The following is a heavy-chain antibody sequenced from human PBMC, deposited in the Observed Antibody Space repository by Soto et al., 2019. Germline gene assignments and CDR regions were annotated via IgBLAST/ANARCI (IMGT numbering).Heavy chain of an antibody. Sequence: SETLSLTCIVSGGSITSSTNYWGWIRQPPGKGLEWIGNIYYSGSTYSNPSLKSRLTISVDTSKNQFSLKLRSVTAADTAVYYCASNFQWLQYFEYWGLGTLVTVSS. J-gene: IGHJ4*02. CDR1: GGSITSSTNY. CDR2: IYYSGST. V-gene: IGHV4-39*01. CDR3: ASNFQWLQYFEY. D-gene: IGHD3-9*01.